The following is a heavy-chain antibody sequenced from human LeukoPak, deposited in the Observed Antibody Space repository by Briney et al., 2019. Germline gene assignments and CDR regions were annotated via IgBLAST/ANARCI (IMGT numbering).Heavy chain of an antibody. CDR1: GYTFTGYY. D-gene: IGHD2-2*01. Sequence: GASVKVSCKASGYTFTGYYMHWVRQAPGQGLEWMGWINPNSGGTNYAQKFQGRVTMTRDTSISTAYMGLSRLRSDDTVVYYCARDPGGYCSSTSCPYYYYYMDVWGKGTTVTVSS. J-gene: IGHJ6*03. CDR2: INPNSGGT. CDR3: ARDPGGYCSSTSCPYYYYYMDV. V-gene: IGHV1-2*02.